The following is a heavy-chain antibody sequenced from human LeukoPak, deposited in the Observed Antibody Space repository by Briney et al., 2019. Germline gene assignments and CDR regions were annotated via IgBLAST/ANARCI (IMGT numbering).Heavy chain of an antibody. J-gene: IGHJ4*02. CDR3: ARDGDYDSSGLDY. V-gene: IGHV4-59*01. CDR1: GGSISSYY. Sequence: SETLSLTCTVSGGSISSYYWSWIRQPPGKGLEWIGYIYYSGSTNYNPSLKSRVTISVDTSKNQFSLKLSSVTAADTAVYYCARDGDYDSSGLDYWGQGTLVTVSS. D-gene: IGHD3-22*01. CDR2: IYYSGST.